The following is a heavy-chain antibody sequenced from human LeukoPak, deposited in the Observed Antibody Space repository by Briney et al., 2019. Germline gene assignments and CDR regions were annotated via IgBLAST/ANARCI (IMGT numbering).Heavy chain of an antibody. D-gene: IGHD3-10*02. V-gene: IGHV4-34*01. CDR3: ARGPSDYLRGQIDY. Sequence: SETLSLTCAVYGGSFSGYYWSWIRQPPGKGLDWIGEINHSGSTNYNPSLKSRVTISVDTSKNQFSLKLSSVTAADTAVYYCARGPSDYLRGQIDYWGQGTLVTVSS. J-gene: IGHJ4*02. CDR2: INHSGST. CDR1: GGSFSGYY.